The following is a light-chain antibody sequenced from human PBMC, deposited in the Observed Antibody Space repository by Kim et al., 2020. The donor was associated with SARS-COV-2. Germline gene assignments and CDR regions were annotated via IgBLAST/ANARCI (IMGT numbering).Light chain of an antibody. CDR3: QQSNTSPWT. CDR2: AAS. CDR1: QDVRDW. J-gene: IGKJ1*01. Sequence: ASVGDRVTITCRASQDVRDWLAWYQHKPGKAPKLLIYAASTLRSGVPPRFIGGGSGTQFTLTINDLQPDDFASYFCQQSNTSPWTFGPGTKVDIK. V-gene: IGKV1-12*01.